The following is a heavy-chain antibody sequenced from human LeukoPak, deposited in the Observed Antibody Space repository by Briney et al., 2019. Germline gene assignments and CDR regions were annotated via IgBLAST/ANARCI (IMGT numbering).Heavy chain of an antibody. CDR2: INHSGST. CDR3: ARCPYYDFWSGYVDAFDI. Sequence: SETLSLTCAVYGGSFSRYYWSWISQPPGKWLEWIGEINHSGSTNYNPSLKSRVTISVDTSKNQFSLKLSSVTAADTAVYYCARCPYYDFWSGYVDAFDIWGQGTMVTVSS. V-gene: IGHV4-34*01. J-gene: IGHJ3*02. D-gene: IGHD3-3*01. CDR1: GGSFSRYY.